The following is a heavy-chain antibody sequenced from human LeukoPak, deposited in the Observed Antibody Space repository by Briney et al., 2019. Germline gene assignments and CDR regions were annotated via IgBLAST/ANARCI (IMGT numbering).Heavy chain of an antibody. Sequence: GASLRLSCAASGFTFSSYAMSWVRQAPGKGLEWVSAISGSGGSTYYADSVKGRLTISRDNSKNTLYLQMNSLRAEDTAVYYCAKGERFGQLSQYWGQGTLVTVSS. D-gene: IGHD3-10*01. J-gene: IGHJ4*02. CDR1: GFTFSSYA. CDR3: AKGERFGQLSQY. V-gene: IGHV3-23*01. CDR2: ISGSGGST.